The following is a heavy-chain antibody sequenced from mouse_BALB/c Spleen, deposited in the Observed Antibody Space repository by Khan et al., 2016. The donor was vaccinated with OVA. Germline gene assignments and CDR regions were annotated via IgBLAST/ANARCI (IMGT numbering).Heavy chain of an antibody. Sequence: QIQLVQSGPELKKPGETVKISCKASGYTFTNYGMHWVKQAPGKGLKWMGWINTYTGEPTYTDDFKGRFAFSLETSASTAYLQLNNLKNEDMATYFCARGASYWYFDVWGAGTTVTVSS. J-gene: IGHJ1*01. CDR3: ARGASYWYFDV. CDR1: GYTFTNYG. CDR2: INTYTGEP. V-gene: IGHV9-1*02.